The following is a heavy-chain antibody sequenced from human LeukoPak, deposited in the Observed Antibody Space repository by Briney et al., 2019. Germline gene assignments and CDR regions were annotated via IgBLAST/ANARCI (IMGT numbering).Heavy chain of an antibody. J-gene: IGHJ4*02. CDR3: ARGGSAYSLDY. CDR2: IYYSGST. Sequence: SETLSHTCTVSGGSISNNYWSWIRQPPGKGLEWIGYIYYSGSTNYNPSLKSRVLISVDTSRNQFSLKLTSVTAADTAVYYCARGGSAYSLDYWGQGTLVTVSS. CDR1: GGSISNNY. D-gene: IGHD3-22*01. V-gene: IGHV4-59*08.